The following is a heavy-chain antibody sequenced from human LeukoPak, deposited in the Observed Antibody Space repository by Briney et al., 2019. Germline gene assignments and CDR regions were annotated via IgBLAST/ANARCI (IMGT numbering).Heavy chain of an antibody. J-gene: IGHJ4*02. CDR3: ARSGGLQKFDY. Sequence: GGSLRLSCAASEVTFRNYAVHWVRQAPGKGLQWVAVISYDGNTIHYADSMKGRFIISRDTSKNTLYPQMNSLRAEDTAVYYCARSGGLQKFDYWGQGTLVTVSS. CDR2: ISYDGNTI. V-gene: IGHV3-30-3*01. D-gene: IGHD4-11*01. CDR1: EVTFRNYA.